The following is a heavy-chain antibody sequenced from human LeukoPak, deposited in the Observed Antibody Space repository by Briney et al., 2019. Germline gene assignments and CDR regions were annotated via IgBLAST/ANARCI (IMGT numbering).Heavy chain of an antibody. V-gene: IGHV3-7*01. J-gene: IGHJ5*02. D-gene: IGHD2-15*01. CDR3: ARGADGVSSNSRGWFDP. CDR1: GFTFSSYW. CDR2: IKEDGSEE. Sequence: QPGGSLRLSCAASGFTFSSYWMTWVRQAPAKGLEWVANIKEDGSEEYYVDSVKGRFTISRDNAKNSLYLQMNTLRAEDTAVYSCARGADGVSSNSRGWFDPWGQGTLVTVSS.